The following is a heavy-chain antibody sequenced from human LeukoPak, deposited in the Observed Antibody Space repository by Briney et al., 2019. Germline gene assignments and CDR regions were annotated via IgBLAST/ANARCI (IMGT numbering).Heavy chain of an antibody. CDR3: ARTSGSYYVYFDY. CDR2: IYYSGST. V-gene: IGHV4-59*01. J-gene: IGHJ4*02. Sequence: SETLSLTCTVSGGSISSYHWSWIRQPPGKGLEWIGYIYYSGSTNYNPSLKSRVTISVDTSKNQFSLKLSSVTAADTAVYYCARTSGSYYVYFDYWGQGTLVTVSS. CDR1: GGSISSYH. D-gene: IGHD1-26*01.